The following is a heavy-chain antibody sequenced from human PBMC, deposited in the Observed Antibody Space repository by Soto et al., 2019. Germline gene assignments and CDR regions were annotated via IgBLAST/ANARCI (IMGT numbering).Heavy chain of an antibody. J-gene: IGHJ4*02. Sequence: QVQLVQSGAEVKKPGASVKVSCKASAYTFTSYAMHWVRQAPGQRLEWMGWINAGNGNTKYSQKFQGRVTITRDTSASTAYMELSSLRSEDTAVYYCARGGRKDIVATIGDYWGQGTLVTVSS. CDR3: ARGGRKDIVATIGDY. V-gene: IGHV1-3*01. CDR2: INAGNGNT. CDR1: AYTFTSYA. D-gene: IGHD5-12*01.